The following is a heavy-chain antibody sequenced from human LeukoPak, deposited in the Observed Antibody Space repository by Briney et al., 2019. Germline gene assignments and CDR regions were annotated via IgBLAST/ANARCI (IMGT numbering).Heavy chain of an antibody. D-gene: IGHD3-16*02. V-gene: IGHV4-4*07. CDR1: GRSIRSYY. CDR2: IYKRGSP. Sequence: SETLSLTRTVSGRSIRSYYWSWIRQPAGKGREWVGRIYKRGSPNYNPSLKSRFTMSVDTSKNQFSLKLSSVTAADTAVYYCARHYDYVWGSYRYTGSGLDYSGQGTLVTVSS. CDR3: ARHYDYVWGSYRYTGSGLDY. J-gene: IGHJ4*02.